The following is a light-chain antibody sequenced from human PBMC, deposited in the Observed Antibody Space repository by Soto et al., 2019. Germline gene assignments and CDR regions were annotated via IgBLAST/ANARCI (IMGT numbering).Light chain of an antibody. CDR1: SSDVGGYNY. Sequence: QSALAQPLSTTGPPGQSVTISCHGTSSDVGGYNYVSWYQQHPGKAPKLTISEVSERPSAAPDRFSGSKSSHTASLPVSGLHAEDEADYYCSSYAGSNNFVFGTGTKVTVL. CDR3: SSYAGSNNFV. V-gene: IGLV2-8*01. J-gene: IGLJ1*01. CDR2: EVS.